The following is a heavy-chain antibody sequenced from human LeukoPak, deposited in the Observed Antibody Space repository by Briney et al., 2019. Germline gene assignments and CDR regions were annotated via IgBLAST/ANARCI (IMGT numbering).Heavy chain of an antibody. Sequence: SETLSLTCVVSGGSISSGNWWSWVRPSPEKGLEWIGEIYRDGNTNYNPSLKSRATISVDTSNNQFSLKLTSVTAADTAMYYCGRNGAYCIDYWGQGTLVTVSS. CDR2: IYRDGNT. D-gene: IGHD2-8*01. CDR3: GRNGAYCIDY. V-gene: IGHV4-4*02. CDR1: GGSISSGNW. J-gene: IGHJ4*02.